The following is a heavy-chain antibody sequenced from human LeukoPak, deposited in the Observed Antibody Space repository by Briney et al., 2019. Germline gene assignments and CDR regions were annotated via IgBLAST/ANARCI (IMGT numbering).Heavy chain of an antibody. J-gene: IGHJ3*01. V-gene: IGHV1-2*02. D-gene: IGHD3-22*01. Sequence: ASVKVSCKASGYTFGAHYIHWLRQAPGQGLEYMGWINPTAGDTNFAEKLKGRVTLTRDTSSTTVYMEVTRLTFADTAVYYCARGMYSSSESFDVWGQGTMVVLSS. CDR1: GYTFGAHY. CDR3: ARGMYSSSESFDV. CDR2: INPTAGDT.